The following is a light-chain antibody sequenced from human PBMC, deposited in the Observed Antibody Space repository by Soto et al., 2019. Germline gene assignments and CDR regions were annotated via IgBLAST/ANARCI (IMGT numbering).Light chain of an antibody. V-gene: IGKV3-20*01. CDR2: AAS. Sequence: EIVLTQSPGTLSLSPGERATLSCMASQSVSSSYLAWYQQKPGQAPRLLIYAASTRATGIPDRFSGSGSGTDFTLTISRLEPEDFAVYYCQQYESSLWTFGQGTKVDI. J-gene: IGKJ1*01. CDR3: QQYESSLWT. CDR1: QSVSSSY.